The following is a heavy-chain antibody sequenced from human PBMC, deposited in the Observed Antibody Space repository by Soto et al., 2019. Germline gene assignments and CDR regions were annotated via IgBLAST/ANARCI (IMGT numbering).Heavy chain of an antibody. V-gene: IGHV3-74*01. CDR3: ARPYYYGSGSYWALFDY. CDR1: GFTFSSYW. D-gene: IGHD3-10*01. Sequence: GGSLRLSCAASGFTFSSYWMHWVRQAPGKGLVWVSRINSDGSSTSYADSVKGRFTISRDNAKNTLYLQMNSLRAEDTAVYYCARPYYYGSGSYWALFDYWGQGTLVTVSS. CDR2: INSDGSST. J-gene: IGHJ4*02.